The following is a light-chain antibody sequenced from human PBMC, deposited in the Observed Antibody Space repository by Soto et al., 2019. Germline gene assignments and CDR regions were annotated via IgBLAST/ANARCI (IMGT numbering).Light chain of an antibody. CDR1: SSNVERNF. Sequence: QSAVTQPPSASGTPGQRVFISCSGSSSNVERNFVYWYQQFPRTAPKLLIDRNNQRPAGVPERFSGSKSATSASLAISGLRSEDEADYHCAVWDDRLSALVFGGGTQLTVL. CDR2: RNN. CDR3: AVWDDRLSALV. J-gene: IGLJ2*01. V-gene: IGLV1-47*01.